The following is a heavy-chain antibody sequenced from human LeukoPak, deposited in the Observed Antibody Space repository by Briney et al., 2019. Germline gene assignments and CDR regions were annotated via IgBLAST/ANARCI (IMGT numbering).Heavy chain of an antibody. CDR3: ARGPNSNWSGLDF. Sequence: GGSLRLSCAASGFTFSNYAMSWVRQAPGKGLEWVSKITDSGGNTYYADSVKGRFTISRDKSKNTPYLQVNNLRAEDTAVYYCARGPNSNWSGLDFWGQGTLLTVSS. CDR1: GFTFSNYA. V-gene: IGHV3-23*01. J-gene: IGHJ4*02. D-gene: IGHD6-6*01. CDR2: ITDSGGNT.